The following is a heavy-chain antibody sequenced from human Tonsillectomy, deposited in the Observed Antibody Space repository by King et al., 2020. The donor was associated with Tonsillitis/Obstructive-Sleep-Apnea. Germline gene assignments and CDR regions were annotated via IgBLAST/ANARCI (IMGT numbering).Heavy chain of an antibody. CDR1: GGSISSSSYY. V-gene: IGHV4-39*01. J-gene: IGHJ6*02. CDR2: IYYSGST. CDR3: ARVGSDDYGDNWVFYYYGMDV. Sequence: LQLQESGPGLVKPSETLSLSCTVSGGSISSSSYYWGWIRQPPGKGLEWIGNIYYSGSTYYNPSLKSRVTISVDTSKNQFSLKLSSVTAADTAVYYCARVGSDDYGDNWVFYYYGMDVWGQGTTVTVSS. D-gene: IGHD4/OR15-4a*01.